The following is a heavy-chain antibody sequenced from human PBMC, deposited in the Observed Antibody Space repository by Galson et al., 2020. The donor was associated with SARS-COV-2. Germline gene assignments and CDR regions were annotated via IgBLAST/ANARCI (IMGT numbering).Heavy chain of an antibody. D-gene: IGHD2-15*01. CDR2: MKSDGSST. J-gene: IGHJ4*02. CDR3: AREVVIAAHCLDY. CDR1: GFTFSSHW. Sequence: GGSLRLSCAASGFTFSSHWMNWVRQVPGKGLVWVSRMKSDGSSTSYADSVKGRFTISRDNAKNTLYLQMNSLRAEDTAVYYCAREVVIAAHCLDYWGQGTLVTVSS. V-gene: IGHV3-74*01.